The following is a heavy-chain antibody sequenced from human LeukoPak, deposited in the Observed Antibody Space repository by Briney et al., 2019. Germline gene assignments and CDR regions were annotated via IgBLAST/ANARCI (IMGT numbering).Heavy chain of an antibody. CDR1: GFTFSSYG. D-gene: IGHD5-18*01. J-gene: IGHJ6*02. CDR3: ARDYKVRYSYGKYGMDV. V-gene: IGHV3-33*01. Sequence: GGSLRLSCAASGFTFSSYGMHWVRQAPGKGLEWVAVMWYDGSNKYCADSVKGRFTISRDNSKNTLYLQMNSLRAEDTAVYYCARDYKVRYSYGKYGMDVWGQGTTVTVSS. CDR2: MWYDGSNK.